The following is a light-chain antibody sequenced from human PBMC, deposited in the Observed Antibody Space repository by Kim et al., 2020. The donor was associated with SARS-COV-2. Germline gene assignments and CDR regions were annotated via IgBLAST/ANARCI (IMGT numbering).Light chain of an antibody. CDR2: YDS. Sequence: PGKTARITCGGNNIGSKSVHWYQQKPGRAPVLVIYYDSDRPSGIPERFSGSNSGNTATLTISRVEAGDEADYYCQVWDSSSDHVIFGGGTQLTVL. J-gene: IGLJ2*01. CDR3: QVWDSSSDHVI. CDR1: NIGSKS. V-gene: IGLV3-21*04.